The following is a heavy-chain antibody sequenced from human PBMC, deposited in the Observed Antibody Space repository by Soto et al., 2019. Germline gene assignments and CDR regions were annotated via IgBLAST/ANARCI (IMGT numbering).Heavy chain of an antibody. CDR2: VSYDGNHK. Sequence: QVQLVESGGGVIQPGTSLSLSCASSGFTFRSFGMYWVRQAPGKGLEWVAVVSYDGNHKYYADSVKGRFTVSRDNAKNMLYLQMNSLRGEDTAVYYRAKDVGQQLVLNYGMDVWGQGTTVTVSS. CDR3: AKDVGQQLVLNYGMDV. CDR1: GFTFRSFG. J-gene: IGHJ6*02. D-gene: IGHD6-13*01. V-gene: IGHV3-30*18.